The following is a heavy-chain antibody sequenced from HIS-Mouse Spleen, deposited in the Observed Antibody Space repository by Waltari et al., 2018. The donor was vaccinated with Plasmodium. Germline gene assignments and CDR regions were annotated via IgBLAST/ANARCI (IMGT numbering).Heavy chain of an antibody. Sequence: EVQLLASGGGLVTPGGSLGLYCAASVFNFSSPSMVWVLQAPGKGLEWVSAISGSGGSTYYADSVKGRFTISRDNSKNTLYLQMNSLRAEDTAVYYCAKSSKGTGDLWDYWGQGTLVTVSS. J-gene: IGHJ4*02. CDR2: ISGSGGST. CDR1: VFNFSSPS. V-gene: IGHV3-23*01. CDR3: AKSSKGTGDLWDY. D-gene: IGHD7-27*01.